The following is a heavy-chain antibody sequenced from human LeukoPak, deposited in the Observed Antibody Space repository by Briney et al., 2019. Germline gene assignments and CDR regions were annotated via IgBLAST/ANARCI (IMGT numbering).Heavy chain of an antibody. J-gene: IGHJ4*02. CDR2: IYSGGNT. Sequence: GGSLRLSCTVSGFTFSSNSWSWVRQAPGKGLEWVSFIYSGGNTHYSDSVKGRFTISRDNFKNTLYLQMNSLRAEDTAIYYCARRAGEYSHPYDYWGQGTLVTVSS. D-gene: IGHD2-15*01. CDR3: ARRAGEYSHPYDY. CDR1: GFTFSSNS. V-gene: IGHV3-53*01.